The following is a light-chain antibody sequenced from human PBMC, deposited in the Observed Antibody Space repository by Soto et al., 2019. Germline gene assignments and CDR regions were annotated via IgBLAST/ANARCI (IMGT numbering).Light chain of an antibody. CDR2: DVS. Sequence: DIQMTQSPSTLSASVGDRVTLTCRASQSITSWLAWFQQKPGKAPKLLIYDVSTLERGVPSRFSGSGSGTEFTLTINSLQTDDFATYYCQQYNRYPYTFGQGTKLDIK. CDR1: QSITSW. CDR3: QQYNRYPYT. J-gene: IGKJ2*01. V-gene: IGKV1-5*01.